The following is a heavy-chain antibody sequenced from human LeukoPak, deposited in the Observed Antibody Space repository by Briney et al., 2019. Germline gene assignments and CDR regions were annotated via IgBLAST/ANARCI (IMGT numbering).Heavy chain of an antibody. V-gene: IGHV3-33*08. Sequence: PGGSLRLSCAASGFTLSSYSMNWVRQAPGKGLEWVAVIWYDGSKTYYADSVKGRFTISRDSSTLYLQMNSLRAEDTAVYYCARFYGTWRTFDYWGQGTLVTVSS. CDR1: GFTLSSYS. CDR2: IWYDGSKT. CDR3: ARFYGTWRTFDY. J-gene: IGHJ4*02. D-gene: IGHD1-1*01.